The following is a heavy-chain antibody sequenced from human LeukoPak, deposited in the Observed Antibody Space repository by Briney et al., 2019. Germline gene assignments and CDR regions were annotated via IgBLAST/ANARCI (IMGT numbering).Heavy chain of an antibody. D-gene: IGHD3-9*01. CDR2: IYHSGST. CDR3: ARDSSFFKYDILTGYVPDPYYYYGMDV. V-gene: IGHV4-4*02. J-gene: IGHJ6*02. CDR1: GGSISSSNW. Sequence: SGTLSLTCAVSGGSISSSNWWSWVRQPPGKGLEWIGEIYHSGSTNYNPSLKSRVTISVDTSKNQFSLKLSSVTAADTAVYYCARDSSFFKYDILTGYVPDPYYYYGMDVWGQGTTVTVSS.